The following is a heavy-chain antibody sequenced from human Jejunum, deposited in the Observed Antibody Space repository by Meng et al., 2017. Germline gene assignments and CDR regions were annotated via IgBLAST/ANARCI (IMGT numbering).Heavy chain of an antibody. CDR2: IKRKSDGETT. CDR3: TTFHRFDSTYDY. J-gene: IGHJ4*02. D-gene: IGHD3-10*01. V-gene: IGHV3-15*01. CDR1: GFTFNNAW. Sequence: SLKISCVFSGFTFNNAWMRWVRQALGTGLAWVGRIKRKSDGETTDYAAPVKGRFTISRDDSKNTVYLQMDSLETEDTAVYYCTTFHRFDSTYDYWGQGTRVTGSS.